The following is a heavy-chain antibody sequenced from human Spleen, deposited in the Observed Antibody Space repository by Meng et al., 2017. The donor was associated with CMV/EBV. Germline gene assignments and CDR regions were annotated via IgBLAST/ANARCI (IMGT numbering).Heavy chain of an antibody. V-gene: IGHV4-39*01. CDR3: ERHRGSCYQSFLH. CDR2: IDYCGIT. J-gene: IGHJ1*01. CDR1: GETISINSSS. D-gene: IGHD2-2*01. Sequence: QFPLQWLRSGRWESWGTRVVPCSVSGETISINSSSVGLIRRCPGTGQEWMAGIDYCGITFENQSLKSRLSTSSDSTKNQFSPQLIFITAADTAVYYWERHRGSCYQSFLHWGQGTLVTVSS.